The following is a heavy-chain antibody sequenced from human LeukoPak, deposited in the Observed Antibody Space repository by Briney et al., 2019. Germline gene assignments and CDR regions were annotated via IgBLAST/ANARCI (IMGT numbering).Heavy chain of an antibody. D-gene: IGHD5-18*01. J-gene: IGHJ4*02. CDR3: TRSWIQLWTPDFDH. CDR1: GYTFSGHY. V-gene: IGHV1-2*06. Sequence: ASVTVSCKASGYTFSGHYLHWVRQAPGQGLEWMGRINPNSGGTKYAQKLQNRVTMTSDTSVSTAYMELNGLRSDDTAIYYCTRSWIQLWTPDFDHWGQGTLVTVSS. CDR2: INPNSGGT.